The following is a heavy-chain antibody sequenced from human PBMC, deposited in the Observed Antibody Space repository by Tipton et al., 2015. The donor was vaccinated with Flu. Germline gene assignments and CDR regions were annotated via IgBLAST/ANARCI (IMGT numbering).Heavy chain of an antibody. CDR2: VFHTGST. CDR1: GHSISSDYY. V-gene: IGHV4-38-2*02. J-gene: IGHJ5*02. D-gene: IGHD3-10*01. Sequence: TLSLTCTISGHSISSDYYWGWIRQPPGKGLEWIGNVFHTGSTYYNPSLNSRVTISIDTSKNQFSLRLTSVTAADTAVYYCGRNYGPFNWFDPWGQGTLVTVSS. CDR3: GRNYGPFNWFDP.